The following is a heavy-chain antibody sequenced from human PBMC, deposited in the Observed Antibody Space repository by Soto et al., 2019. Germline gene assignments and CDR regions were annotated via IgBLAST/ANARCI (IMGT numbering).Heavy chain of an antibody. V-gene: IGHV4-59*01. D-gene: IGHD6-6*01. J-gene: IGHJ5*02. CDR2: IYYCGST. CDR3: VRGYLEYSTQFDP. Sequence: SETLSLTCTVSGGSISSYYWCWIGQPPGKELEWIGCIYYCGSTTYNPSLKSRVTISLVTSTNQFSLKLRSVTAADAAAYYCVRGYLEYSTQFDPWGQGPLVTVSS. CDR1: GGSISSYY.